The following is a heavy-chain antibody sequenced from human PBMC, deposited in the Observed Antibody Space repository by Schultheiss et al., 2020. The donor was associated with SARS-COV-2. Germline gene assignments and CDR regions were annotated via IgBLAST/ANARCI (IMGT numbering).Heavy chain of an antibody. J-gene: IGHJ3*02. V-gene: IGHV3-30*03. CDR2: ISYDGSNK. Sequence: GGSLRLSCAASGFTFSSYAMSWVRQAPGKGLEWVAVISYDGSNKYYADSVKGRFTISRDNSKNTLYLQMNSLKTEDTAVYYCTTDWTVTDAFDIWGQGTMVTVSS. D-gene: IGHD4-17*01. CDR3: TTDWTVTDAFDI. CDR1: GFTFSSYA.